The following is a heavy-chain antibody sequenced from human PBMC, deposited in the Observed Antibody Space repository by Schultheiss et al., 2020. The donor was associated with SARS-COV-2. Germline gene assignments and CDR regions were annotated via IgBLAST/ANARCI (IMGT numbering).Heavy chain of an antibody. J-gene: IGHJ5*02. CDR1: GGTFSSYA. CDR2: IIPIFGTA. D-gene: IGHD3-9*01. Sequence: SVKVSCKASGGTFSSYAISWVRQAPGQGLEWMRGIIPIFGTANYAQKFQGRVTITADESTSTAYMELSSLRSEDTAVYYCARVHYDILTGYPQYNWFDPWGQGTLVTVSS. V-gene: IGHV1-69*13. CDR3: ARVHYDILTGYPQYNWFDP.